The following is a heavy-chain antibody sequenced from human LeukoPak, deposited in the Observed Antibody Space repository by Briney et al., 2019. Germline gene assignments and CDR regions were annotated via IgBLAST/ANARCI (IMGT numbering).Heavy chain of an antibody. CDR3: AGGETGSGGSFYYFDY. Sequence: SETLSLTCTVSGGSISSYYWSWIRQPPGKGLEWIGYIYYSGSTNYNPSLKSRDTISVDTSKNQFSLKLSSVTAADTAVYYCAGGETGSGGSFYYFDYWGQGTLVTVSS. CDR1: GGSISSYY. D-gene: IGHD2-15*01. V-gene: IGHV4-59*08. CDR2: IYYSGST. J-gene: IGHJ4*02.